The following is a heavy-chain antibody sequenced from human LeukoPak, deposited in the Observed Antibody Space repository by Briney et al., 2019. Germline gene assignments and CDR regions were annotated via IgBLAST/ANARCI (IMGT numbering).Heavy chain of an antibody. CDR3: TRALPNSSSWSRWFDP. D-gene: IGHD6-13*01. J-gene: IGHJ5*02. CDR1: GFTFSGSA. CDR2: IRSKANSYAT. V-gene: IGHV3-73*01. Sequence: GGSLRLSCAASGFTFSGSAMHWVRQASGKGLEWVGRIRSKANSYATAYAASVKGRFTISRDDSKNTAYLLMNSLKTEDTAVYYCTRALPNSSSWSRWFDPWGQGTLVTVSS.